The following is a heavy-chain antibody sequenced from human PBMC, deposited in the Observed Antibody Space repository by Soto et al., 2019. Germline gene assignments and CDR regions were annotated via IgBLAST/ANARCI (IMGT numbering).Heavy chain of an antibody. CDR2: IYYRGST. J-gene: IGHJ2*01. Sequence: QVQLQESGPGLVKPSQTLSLTCTVSGGSISSGDYYWSWIRQPPGKCLEWIGYIYYRGSTYYNPYFKSRVTISVDTSKNQFSLKLSSVTAADTAVYYCARVAGTFYWYFDLWGRGTLVTVSS. V-gene: IGHV4-30-4*01. D-gene: IGHD3-10*01. CDR3: ARVAGTFYWYFDL. CDR1: GGSISSGDYY.